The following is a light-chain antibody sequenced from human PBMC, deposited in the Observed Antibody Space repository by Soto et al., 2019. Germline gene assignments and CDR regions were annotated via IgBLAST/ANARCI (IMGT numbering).Light chain of an antibody. CDR2: AAS. J-gene: IGKJ3*01. V-gene: IGKV1-9*01. CDR1: QGISSC. CDR3: QHLNSYPFP. Sequence: DIQLTQAPSFLSASVGDRVTITCRASQGISSCLAWYQQKPGKAPKLLIYAASTLQSGVPSRFSGSGSGTEFTLTISSLQPEDFATYYCQHLNSYPFPFGPGTKVDIK.